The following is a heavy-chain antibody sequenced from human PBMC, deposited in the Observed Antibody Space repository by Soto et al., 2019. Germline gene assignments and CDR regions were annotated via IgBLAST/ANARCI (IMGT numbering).Heavy chain of an antibody. Sequence: QIHLVQSGREVRKPGSSLKLSCKTSGYTVITYGLTWVRPAPGEGLEWMGWINPYSGNTAFAEKLQDRITVTTDTSTDTAYMELEDLDSDDTAVYYCAKNAVSGDYASHLDYWGQGTLVAVST. CDR2: INPYSGNT. J-gene: IGHJ4*02. CDR1: GYTVITYG. D-gene: IGHD4-17*01. V-gene: IGHV1-18*01. CDR3: AKNAVSGDYASHLDY.